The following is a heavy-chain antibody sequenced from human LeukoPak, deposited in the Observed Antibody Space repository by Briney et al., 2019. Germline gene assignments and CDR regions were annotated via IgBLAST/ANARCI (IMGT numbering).Heavy chain of an antibody. CDR1: GFTFTDYY. CDR3: ARSPDVVETWFDL. Sequence: KSGGSLRLSCAASGFTFTDYYMSWIRQAPGKGLEWDSYLSTSTTFINYADSVRGRFTISRDNAKNSLYLQMNSLRAEDTAVYYCARSPDVVETWFDLWGQGTLVTVSS. CDR2: LSTSTTFI. D-gene: IGHD2-21*01. J-gene: IGHJ5*02. V-gene: IGHV3-11*03.